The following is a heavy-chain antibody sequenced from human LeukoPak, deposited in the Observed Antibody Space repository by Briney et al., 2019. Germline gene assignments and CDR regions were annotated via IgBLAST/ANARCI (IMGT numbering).Heavy chain of an antibody. CDR3: ARQPGGTAAFDI. CDR1: GGSISSYF. V-gene: IGHV4-59*08. D-gene: IGHD1-14*01. CDR2: THYSGDI. J-gene: IGHJ3*02. Sequence: PSETLSLTCTVSGGSISSYFWSWIRQPPGKGLEWIGYTHYSGDIKYNPSLKSRLTISVDTSKNEFSLVLTSVTAADTALYYCARQPGGTAAFDIWAQGTMVTVSA.